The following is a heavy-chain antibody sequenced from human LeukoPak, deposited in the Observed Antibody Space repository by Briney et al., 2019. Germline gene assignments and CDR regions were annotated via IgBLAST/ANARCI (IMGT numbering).Heavy chain of an antibody. Sequence: GSSVKVSCKASGGTFSSYAISWVRQAPGQGLEWTGRIIPIFGIANYAQKFQGRVTITADKSTSTAYMELSSLRSEDTAVYYCARWDLRGNLNYYDSSGIDYWGQGTLVTVSS. D-gene: IGHD3-22*01. CDR2: IIPIFGIA. CDR3: ARWDLRGNLNYYDSSGIDY. V-gene: IGHV1-69*04. J-gene: IGHJ4*02. CDR1: GGTFSSYA.